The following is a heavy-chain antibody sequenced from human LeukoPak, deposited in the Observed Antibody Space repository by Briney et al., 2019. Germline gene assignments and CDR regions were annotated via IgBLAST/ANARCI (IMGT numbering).Heavy chain of an antibody. V-gene: IGHV1-69*05. J-gene: IGHJ5*02. CDR1: GGTFSSYA. D-gene: IGHD6-6*01. Sequence: ASVKVSCKASGGTFSSYAISWVRQAPGQGLEWMGGIIPIFGTANYAQMFQGRVTITTDESTSTAYMELSSLRSEDTAVYYCARDPSWYSSSPFDPWGQGTLVTVSS. CDR3: ARDPSWYSSSPFDP. CDR2: IIPIFGTA.